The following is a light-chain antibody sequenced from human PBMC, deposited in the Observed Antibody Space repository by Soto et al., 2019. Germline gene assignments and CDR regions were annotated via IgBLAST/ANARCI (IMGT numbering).Light chain of an antibody. J-gene: IGKJ5*01. CDR2: AAS. Sequence: IQLTQSPSFLSASVLYRVTITCLASQVISSYLAWYQQKPGKAPKLLIYAASTLQSGVPLRFSGSGSGTSFTLTISSLQPEDFATYYCQQLLSYPITFGQGTRLEIK. CDR3: QQLLSYPIT. CDR1: QVISSY. V-gene: IGKV1-9*01.